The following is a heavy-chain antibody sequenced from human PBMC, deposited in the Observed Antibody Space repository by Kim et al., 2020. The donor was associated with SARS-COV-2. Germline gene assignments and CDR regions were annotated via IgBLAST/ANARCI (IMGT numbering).Heavy chain of an antibody. Sequence: GGSLRLSCAASGFTFSSYEMNWVRQAPGKGLEWVSYISSSGSTIYYADSVKGRFTISRDNAKNSLYLQMNSLRAEDTAVYYCARADYYDSSGYYFGYYYYYYYMDVWGKGTAVPVPS. CDR3: ARADYYDSSGYYFGYYYYYYYMDV. J-gene: IGHJ6*03. V-gene: IGHV3-48*03. CDR2: ISSSGSTI. CDR1: GFTFSSYE. D-gene: IGHD3-22*01.